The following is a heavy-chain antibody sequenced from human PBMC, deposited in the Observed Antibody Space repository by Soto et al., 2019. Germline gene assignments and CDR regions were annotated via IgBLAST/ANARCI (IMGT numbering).Heavy chain of an antibody. D-gene: IGHD6-13*01. CDR1: GGSISSSNW. CDR3: ARHIISSSWLIFDY. V-gene: IGHV4-4*02. Sequence: SETLSLTCAVSGGSISSSNWWSWVRQPPGKGLEWIGEIYHSGSTNYNPSLKSRVTISVDKSKNQFSLKLSSVTAADTAVYYCARHIISSSWLIFDYWGQGTLVTVSS. J-gene: IGHJ4*02. CDR2: IYHSGST.